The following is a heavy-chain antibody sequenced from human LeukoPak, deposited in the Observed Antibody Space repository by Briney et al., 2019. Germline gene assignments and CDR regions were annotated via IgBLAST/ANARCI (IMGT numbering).Heavy chain of an antibody. J-gene: IGHJ4*02. V-gene: IGHV3-23*01. CDR1: GFTFSSYA. CDR2: ISGSGGST. CDR3: AKDPVRLEGAAAGDY. D-gene: IGHD6-13*01. Sequence: GGSLRLSCAASGFTFSSYAMSWVRQAPGKGLEWVSAISGSGGSTYYADSVKGRFTISRDNSKNTLYLQMNSLRAEDTAVYYCAKDPVRLEGAAAGDYWGQGTLVTVSS.